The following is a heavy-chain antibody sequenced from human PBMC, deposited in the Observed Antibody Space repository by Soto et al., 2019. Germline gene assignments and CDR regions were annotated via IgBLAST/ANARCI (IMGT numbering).Heavy chain of an antibody. CDR2: IYHSGST. D-gene: IGHD3-16*02. Sequence: TSETLSLTCDVPGGSISSGGYSWSWIRQPPGKGLEWIGNIYHSGSTYYNPSLKSRVTISVDTSKNQLSLNRSSVTDADPAVYYCAKILVTVGYTYGMDVWGQGTTVTVSS. CDR1: GGSISSGGYS. V-gene: IGHV4-30-2*01. J-gene: IGHJ6*02. CDR3: AKILVTVGYTYGMDV.